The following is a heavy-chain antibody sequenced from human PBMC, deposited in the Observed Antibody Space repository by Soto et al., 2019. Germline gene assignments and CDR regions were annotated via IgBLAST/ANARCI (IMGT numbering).Heavy chain of an antibody. CDR1: GFTLSSYT. D-gene: IGHD5-12*01. CDR3: VKEAIVDTPDRTVTFDY. CDR2: ISINGGST. J-gene: IGHJ4*02. V-gene: IGHV3-64D*06. Sequence: XGSLRLSCSASGFTLSSYTLHWVRQAPGKGLEYVSAISINGGSTYYADSVKGRFTISRDNSKNTLYLQMSSLRAEDTAVYYCVKEAIVDTPDRTVTFDYWGQGTLVTVSS.